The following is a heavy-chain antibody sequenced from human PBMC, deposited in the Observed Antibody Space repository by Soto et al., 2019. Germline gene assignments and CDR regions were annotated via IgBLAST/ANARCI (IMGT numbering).Heavy chain of an antibody. Sequence: LSLTCDVSGGSISSSKWWTWVRQPPGKGLEWIGKIDQNGITNYNPSLESRVTISKDKSTNQLFLNLTSVTAADMAMYYCVRMNRDYYYYGMDVWGQGTTVTVSS. CDR3: VRMNRDYYYYGMDV. V-gene: IGHV4-4*02. CDR2: IDQNGIT. CDR1: GGSISSSKW. J-gene: IGHJ6*02.